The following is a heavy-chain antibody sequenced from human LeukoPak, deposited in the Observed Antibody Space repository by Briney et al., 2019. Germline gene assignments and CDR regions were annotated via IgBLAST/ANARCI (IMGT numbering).Heavy chain of an antibody. Sequence: GGSLRLSCAASGFTFSSYAMSWVRQAPGKGLEWVSAISGSGGSTYYVDSVKGRFTISRDNSKNTLYLQMNSLRAEDTAVYYCAKDVLLETYVVQGADYWGQGTLVTVSS. V-gene: IGHV3-23*01. CDR3: AKDVLLETYVVQGADY. CDR1: GFTFSSYA. J-gene: IGHJ4*02. D-gene: IGHD3-10*01. CDR2: ISGSGGST.